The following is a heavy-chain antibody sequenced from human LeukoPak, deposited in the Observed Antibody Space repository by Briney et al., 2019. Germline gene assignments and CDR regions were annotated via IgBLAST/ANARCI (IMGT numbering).Heavy chain of an antibody. V-gene: IGHV3-33*06. CDR2: MWNDDSKQ. CDR1: QFTFSHYG. CDR3: AKDAQRGFDYSNSLEY. D-gene: IGHD4-11*01. J-gene: IGHJ4*02. Sequence: TGKSLTLSCVASQFTFSHYGLHWVCQAPPKGVGWVAVMWNDDSKQYYADSVKGRFTISRDNFQKTVYLQMNSLRAEDTAVYYCAKDAQRGFDYSNSLEYWGQGTLVTVSS.